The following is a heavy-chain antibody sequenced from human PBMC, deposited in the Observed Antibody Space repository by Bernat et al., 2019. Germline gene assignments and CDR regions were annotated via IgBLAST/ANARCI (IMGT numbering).Heavy chain of an antibody. J-gene: IGHJ3*02. V-gene: IGHV3-48*01. CDR3: ARDFGSIKGGAFDI. D-gene: IGHD3-3*01. CDR1: GFTFSSYS. Sequence: EVQLVESGGGLVQPGGSLRLSCAASGFTFSSYSMNWVRQAPGKGLEWVSYISSSSSTIYYADSVKGRFTISRDNAKNSLYLQMNSLRAEDTAVYYCARDFGSIKGGAFDIWGQGTMVTVSS. CDR2: ISSSSSTI.